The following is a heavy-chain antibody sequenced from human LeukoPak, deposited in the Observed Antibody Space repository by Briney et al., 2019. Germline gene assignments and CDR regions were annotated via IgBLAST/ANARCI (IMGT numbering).Heavy chain of an antibody. V-gene: IGHV3-30*18. CDR2: ISYDGSNK. J-gene: IGHJ4*02. D-gene: IGHD1-26*01. CDR1: GFTFSSYA. Sequence: GGSLRLSCAASGFTFSSYAMSWVRQAPGKGLEWVAVISYDGSNKYYADSVKGRFTISRDNSKNTLYLQMNSLRAEDTAVYYCAKLSRSGSYIDYWGQGTLVTVSS. CDR3: AKLSRSGSYIDY.